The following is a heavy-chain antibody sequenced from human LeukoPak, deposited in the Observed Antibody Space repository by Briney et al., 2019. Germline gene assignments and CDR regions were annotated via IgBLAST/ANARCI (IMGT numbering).Heavy chain of an antibody. V-gene: IGHV1-18*01. Sequence: ASVKVSCKASGYTFTSYGISWVRQAPGQGIEWMGWISAYNGNTNYAQKLQGRVTMTTDTSTSTAYRELRSLRSDDTAVYYCARDDGSSSLSIYWGQGTLVTVSS. D-gene: IGHD6-13*01. J-gene: IGHJ4*02. CDR3: ARDDGSSSLSIY. CDR1: GYTFTSYG. CDR2: ISAYNGNT.